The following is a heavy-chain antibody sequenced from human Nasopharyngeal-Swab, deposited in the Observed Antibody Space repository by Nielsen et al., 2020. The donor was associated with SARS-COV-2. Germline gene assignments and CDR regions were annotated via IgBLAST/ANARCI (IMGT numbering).Heavy chain of an antibody. D-gene: IGHD3-9*01. V-gene: IGHV4-34*01. CDR2: INHSGST. CDR3: ARGKILRYFDWLLYPFDY. Sequence: WISQPPGSGLDWIGEINHSGSTNYNPSLKRRVTISVDTSKNQFSLKLSSVTAADTAVYYCARGKILRYFDWLLYPFDYWGQGTLVTVSS. J-gene: IGHJ4*02.